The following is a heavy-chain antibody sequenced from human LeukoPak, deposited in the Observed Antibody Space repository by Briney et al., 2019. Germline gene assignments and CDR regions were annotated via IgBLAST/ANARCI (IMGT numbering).Heavy chain of an antibody. Sequence: PGGSLRLSCAASGFTVSSNYMSWVRQAPGKGLERVSTIYSGGNTYYTDSVKGRFTISRDNSKNTLYLQMNSLRAEDTAVYYCARAYYYDIWGQGTLVTVSS. V-gene: IGHV3-53*01. D-gene: IGHD3-22*01. CDR3: ARAYYYDI. CDR2: IYSGGNT. J-gene: IGHJ4*02. CDR1: GFTVSSNY.